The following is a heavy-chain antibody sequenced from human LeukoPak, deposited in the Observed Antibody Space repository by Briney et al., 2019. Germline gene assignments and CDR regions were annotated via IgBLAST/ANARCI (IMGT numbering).Heavy chain of an antibody. J-gene: IGHJ4*02. D-gene: IGHD5-18*01. CDR1: GFTFSSFE. CDR3: ARGYSYGYHFDY. CDR2: ISGSSSTI. V-gene: IGHV3-48*03. Sequence: PGGSLRLSCAASGFTFSSFEMNWVRQAPGKGLEWVSYISGSSSTIFYADSVKGRFTISRDNAKNSLYLQMNSLRVEDAAVYYCARGYSYGYHFDYWGQGTLVTVSS.